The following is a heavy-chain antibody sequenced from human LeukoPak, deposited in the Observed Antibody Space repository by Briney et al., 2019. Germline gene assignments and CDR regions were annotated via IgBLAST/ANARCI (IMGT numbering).Heavy chain of an antibody. CDR3: ARDLTSGYYGFLY. Sequence: GASVKVSCKASGYTFTGYYMHWVRQAPGQGLEWMGWINPNSGGTNYAQKFQGRVTMTRDTSISTAYMELSRPRSDDTAVYYCARDLTSGYYGFLYWGQGTLVTVSS. CDR2: INPNSGGT. CDR1: GYTFTGYY. D-gene: IGHD3-22*01. V-gene: IGHV1-2*02. J-gene: IGHJ4*02.